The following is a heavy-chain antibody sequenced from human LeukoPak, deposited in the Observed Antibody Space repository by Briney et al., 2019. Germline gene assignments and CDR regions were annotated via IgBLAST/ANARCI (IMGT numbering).Heavy chain of an antibody. CDR3: ARDRGGSSGYYSSDWFDP. V-gene: IGHV4-30-4*07. D-gene: IGHD3-22*01. CDR1: GGSISSGGYS. Sequence: PSQTLSLTCAVSGGSISSGGYSWSWIRQPPGKGLEWIGYIYYSGSTYYNPSLKSRVTISVDTSENQFSLNLSSVTAADTAVYYCARDRGGSSGYYSSDWFDPWGQGTLVTVSS. CDR2: IYYSGST. J-gene: IGHJ5*02.